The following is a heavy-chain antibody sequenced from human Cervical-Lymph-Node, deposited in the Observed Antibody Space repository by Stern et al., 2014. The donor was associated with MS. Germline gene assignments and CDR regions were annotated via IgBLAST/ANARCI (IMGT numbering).Heavy chain of an antibody. CDR2: ISYRGNT. V-gene: IGHV4-31*03. Sequence: QLQESGPGLVKPSQTVSLTCTVSGGSISSGGYYWSRIRPHPGKGLEWIGYISYRGNTYYNPSLRSRVTISFDTSANQLSLKLNSVTAADTAVYYCARTHGDYVGYWAQGTLVTVSS. CDR1: GGSISSGGYY. J-gene: IGHJ4*02. CDR3: ARTHGDYVGY.